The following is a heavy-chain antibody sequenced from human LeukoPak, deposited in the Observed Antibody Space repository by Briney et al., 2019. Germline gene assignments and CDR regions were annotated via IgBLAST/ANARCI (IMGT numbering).Heavy chain of an antibody. CDR1: GFSLSNYW. CDR2: INQDGSDK. V-gene: IGHV3-7*01. J-gene: IGHJ6*02. Sequence: GGSLRLSCAASGFSLSNYWMSWVRQAPGKGLEWVANINQDGSDKYYVDSVMGRFTISKDNAKNSVYLQMNSLRPEDTAIYYCAWYGEPRGLDFWARGTRVTVS. CDR3: AWYGEPRGLDF. D-gene: IGHD3-10*01.